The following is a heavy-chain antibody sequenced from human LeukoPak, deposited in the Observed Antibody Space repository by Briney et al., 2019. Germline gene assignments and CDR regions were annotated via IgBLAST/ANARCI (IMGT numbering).Heavy chain of an antibody. CDR2: IKQDGSEK. CDR1: EFTFSSYW. V-gene: IGHV3-7*03. CDR3: ARGMNV. Sequence: PGGSLRLSRTASEFTFSSYWMSWVRQAPGKGLEWVANIKQDGSEKDYVDSVKGRFTISRDNAKNSLYLQMNNLRAEDTAIYYCARGMNVWGQGTTVTVSS. J-gene: IGHJ6*02.